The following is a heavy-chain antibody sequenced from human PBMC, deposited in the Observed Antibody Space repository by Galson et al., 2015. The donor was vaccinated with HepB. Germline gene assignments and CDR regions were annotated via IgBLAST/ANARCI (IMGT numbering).Heavy chain of an antibody. Sequence: SVKVSCKASGYTFTGYYMHWVRQAPGQGLEWMGWINPNSGGTNYAQKFQGRVTMTRDTSISTAYMELSRLRSDDTAVYYCAREDGGGDYYMDVWGKGTTVTVSS. D-gene: IGHD4-23*01. CDR3: AREDGGGDYYMDV. J-gene: IGHJ6*03. CDR2: INPNSGGT. CDR1: GYTFTGYY. V-gene: IGHV1-2*02.